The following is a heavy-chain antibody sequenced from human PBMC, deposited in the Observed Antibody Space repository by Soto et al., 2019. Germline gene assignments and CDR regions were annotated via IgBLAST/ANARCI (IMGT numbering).Heavy chain of an antibody. V-gene: IGHV3-21*06. CDR2: ISDDSSYI. Sequence: PGGSLRLSCAASGFMFSAYTMNWVRRAPGKGLEWLSSISDDSSYIDYADSLRGRFTVSRDNARNSLYLQIDSLGVEDTAVYYCATPYYFNHWGPGTLVTV. J-gene: IGHJ1*01. CDR1: GFMFSAYT. CDR3: ATPYYFNH. D-gene: IGHD3-16*01.